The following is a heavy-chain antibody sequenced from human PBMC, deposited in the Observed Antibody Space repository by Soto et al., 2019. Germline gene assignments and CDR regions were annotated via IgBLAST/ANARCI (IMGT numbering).Heavy chain of an antibody. CDR1: GYTFTSYY. CDR2: INPSGGST. CDR3: ARAPPYDFWSGYYTPGRNGMDV. D-gene: IGHD3-3*01. Sequence: ASVKVSCKASGYTFTSYYMHWVRQAPGQGLEWMGIINPSGGSTSYARKFQGRVTMTRDTSTSTVYMELSSLRSEDTAVYYCARAPPYDFWSGYYTPGRNGMDVWGQGTTVTVS. J-gene: IGHJ6*02. V-gene: IGHV1-46*01.